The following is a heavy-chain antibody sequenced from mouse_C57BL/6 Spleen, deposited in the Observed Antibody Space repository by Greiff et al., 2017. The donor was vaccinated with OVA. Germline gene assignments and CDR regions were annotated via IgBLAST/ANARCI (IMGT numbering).Heavy chain of an antibody. J-gene: IGHJ2*01. CDR1: GYTFTSYW. CDR3: AKTGFPYYFDY. Sequence: VQGVESGAELAKPGASVKLSCKASGYTFTSYWMHWVKQRPGQGLEWIGYINPSSGYTKYNQKFKDKATLTADTSSSTAYMQLSSLTYEDSAVYYCAKTGFPYYFDYWGQGTTLTVSS. V-gene: IGHV1-7*01. CDR2: INPSSGYT.